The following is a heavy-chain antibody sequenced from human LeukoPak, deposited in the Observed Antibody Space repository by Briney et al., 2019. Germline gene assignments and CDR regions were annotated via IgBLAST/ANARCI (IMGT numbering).Heavy chain of an antibody. CDR2: ISYDGSSK. CDR3: ARNPYGDYYFDY. V-gene: IGHV3-30-3*01. Sequence: PGGSLRLSCAASGFTFSRYAMHWVCQAPGKGLEGVAIISYDGSSKYYADSVKGRFTISRDNSKNTLYLQMNSLRAEDTAVYYCARNPYGDYYFDYWGQGTLVTVSS. CDR1: GFTFSRYA. D-gene: IGHD4-17*01. J-gene: IGHJ4*02.